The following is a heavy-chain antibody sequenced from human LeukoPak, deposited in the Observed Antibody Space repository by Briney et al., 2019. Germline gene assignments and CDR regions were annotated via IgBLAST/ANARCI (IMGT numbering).Heavy chain of an antibody. CDR2: IYYSGST. J-gene: IGHJ3*02. CDR1: GGSINYYY. CDR3: ARHLIAVAGTGSVFDI. Sequence: SETLSLTCTVSGGSINYYYWMWIRQPPGKGLEWIGSIYYSGSTYYNPSLRSRVTISVDTSKNQFSLKLSSVTAADTAVYYCARHLIAVAGTGSVFDIWGQGTTVTVSS. D-gene: IGHD6-19*01. V-gene: IGHV4-39*01.